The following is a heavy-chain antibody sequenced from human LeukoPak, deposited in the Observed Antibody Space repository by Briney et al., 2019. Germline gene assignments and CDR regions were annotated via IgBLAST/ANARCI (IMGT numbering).Heavy chain of an antibody. CDR1: GYTFTSYD. CDR3: AREKSVYQLFRNYYYGMDV. V-gene: IGHV1-8*01. D-gene: IGHD2-2*01. CDR2: MNPNSGNT. Sequence: GASVKISCKASGYTFTSYDINWVRQATGQGLEWMGWMNPNSGNTGYAQKFQGRVTMIRNTSIPTAYMELSSLRSEDTAVDYCAREKSVYQLFRNYYYGMDVWGQGTTVTVSS. J-gene: IGHJ6*02.